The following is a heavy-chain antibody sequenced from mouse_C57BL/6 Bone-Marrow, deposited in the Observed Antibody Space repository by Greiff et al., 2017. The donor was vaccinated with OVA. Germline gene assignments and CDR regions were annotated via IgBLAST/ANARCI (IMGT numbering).Heavy chain of an antibody. J-gene: IGHJ3*01. CDR1: GFTFSSYA. CDR3: ARGGG. V-gene: IGHV5-4*01. Sequence: EVQGVESGGGLVKPGGSLKLSCAASGFTFSSYAMSWVRQTPEKRLEWVATISDGGSYTYYPDNVKGRFTISRDNAKNNLYLQMSHLKSEDTAMYYCARGGGRGQGTLVTVSA. CDR2: ISDGGSYT.